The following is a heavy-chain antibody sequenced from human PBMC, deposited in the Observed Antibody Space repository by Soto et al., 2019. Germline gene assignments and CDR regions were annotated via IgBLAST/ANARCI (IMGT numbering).Heavy chain of an antibody. CDR3: ARGTRGCSGGSCYSAFDY. Sequence: SETLSLTCAVYGGSFSGYYWSWIRQPPGKGLEWIGEINHSGSTNYNPSLKSRVTISVDTSKNQFSLKLSSVTAADTAVYYCARGTRGCSGGSCYSAFDYWGQGTLVTVSP. CDR1: GGSFSGYY. V-gene: IGHV4-34*01. J-gene: IGHJ4*02. CDR2: INHSGST. D-gene: IGHD2-15*01.